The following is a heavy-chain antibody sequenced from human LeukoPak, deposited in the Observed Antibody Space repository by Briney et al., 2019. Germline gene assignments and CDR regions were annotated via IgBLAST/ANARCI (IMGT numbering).Heavy chain of an antibody. CDR3: ARGYYDNSGYYFPFDF. Sequence: GGSLRLSCAASEFTFSSYAMSWVRQAPGKGLEWVSAISGSGGRTYYADSVKGRFTISRDNAKNSLYLQMNSLRAEDTAVYYCARGYYDNSGYYFPFDFWGQGTLVTVSS. V-gene: IGHV3-23*01. J-gene: IGHJ4*02. CDR2: ISGSGGRT. D-gene: IGHD3-22*01. CDR1: EFTFSSYA.